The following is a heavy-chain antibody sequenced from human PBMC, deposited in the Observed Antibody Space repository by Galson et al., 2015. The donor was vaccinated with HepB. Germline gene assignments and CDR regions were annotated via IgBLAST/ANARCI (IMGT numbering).Heavy chain of an antibody. J-gene: IGHJ6*02. CDR3: APILDIVVVPAATEPMDV. D-gene: IGHD2-2*03. CDR1: GFTFSSYS. CDR2: IGSSSSYI. Sequence: SLRLSCAASGFTFSSYSMNWVRQAPGKGLEWVSSIGSSSSYIYYADSVKGRFTISRDNAKNSLYLQMNSLRAEDTAVYYCAPILDIVVVPAATEPMDVWGQGTTVTVSS. V-gene: IGHV3-21*01.